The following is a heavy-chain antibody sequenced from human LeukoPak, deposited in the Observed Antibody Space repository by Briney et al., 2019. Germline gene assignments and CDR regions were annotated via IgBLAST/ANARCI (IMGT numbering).Heavy chain of an antibody. Sequence: ASVKVSCKASGYTFTGYYMHWVRQAPGQGLEWMGWINPNSGSTNYAQKFQGRVTMTRDTSISTAYMELSRLRSDDTAVYYCARGGGSYYGHWFDPWGQGTLVTVSS. CDR2: INPNSGST. J-gene: IGHJ5*02. V-gene: IGHV1-2*02. D-gene: IGHD1-26*01. CDR3: ARGGGSYYGHWFDP. CDR1: GYTFTGYY.